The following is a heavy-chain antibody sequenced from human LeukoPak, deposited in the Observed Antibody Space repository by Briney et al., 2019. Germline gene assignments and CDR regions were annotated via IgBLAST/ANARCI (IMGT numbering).Heavy chain of an antibody. CDR1: GYTFTSDG. J-gene: IGHJ6*02. CDR2: ISAYNGNT. D-gene: IGHD3-10*01. V-gene: IGHV1-18*01. Sequence: GASVKVSCKASGYTFTSDGISCVRQAPGQGLEWMGWISAYNGNTNYAQKLQGRVTMTTDTSTSTAYMELRSLRSDNTAVYDCASIALPITMLRGQNYYYYGMDVWGQGTTVTVSS. CDR3: ASIALPITMLRGQNYYYYGMDV.